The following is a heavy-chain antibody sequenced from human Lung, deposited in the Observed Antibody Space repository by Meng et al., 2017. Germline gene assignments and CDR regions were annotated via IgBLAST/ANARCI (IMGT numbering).Heavy chain of an antibody. CDR1: GGSITSSTW. V-gene: IGHV4-4*02. CDR2: IFHSGST. Sequence: QWQLQESGPGLVKPSGTLSLTCAVSGGSITSSTWWSWVRQTPGKGLEWVGEIFHSGSTNYNPPLESRVTISVDKSKNQFSLKVYSVTAADTATYYCARFDISSSGRGDYWGQGILVTVSS. J-gene: IGHJ4*02. CDR3: ARFDISSSGRGDY. D-gene: IGHD1-26*01.